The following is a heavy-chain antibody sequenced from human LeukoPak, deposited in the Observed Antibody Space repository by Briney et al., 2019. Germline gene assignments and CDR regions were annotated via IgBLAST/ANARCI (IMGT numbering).Heavy chain of an antibody. CDR1: GGSFSGYY. D-gene: IGHD3-22*01. CDR3: ARGNYDSSGPPQPGDYYYMDV. V-gene: IGHV4-34*01. CDR2: INHSGST. J-gene: IGHJ6*03. Sequence: PSETLSLTCAVYGGSFSGYYWGWIRQPPGKGLEWIGEINHSGSTNYNPSLKSRVTISVDTSKNQFSLKLSSVTAADTAVYYCARGNYDSSGPPQPGDYYYMDVWGKGTTVTVSS.